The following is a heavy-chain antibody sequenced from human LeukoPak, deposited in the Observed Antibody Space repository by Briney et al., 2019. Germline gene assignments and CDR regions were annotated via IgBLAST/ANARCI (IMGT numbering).Heavy chain of an antibody. CDR3: ARDLIASPGTILQH. CDR1: GATISSGSYF. J-gene: IGHJ1*01. D-gene: IGHD6-13*01. V-gene: IGHV4-61*02. CDR2: IYTSGST. Sequence: PSETLSLTCTVSGATISSGSYFWTWIRQPAGKGLEWIGRIYTSGSTNYNPSLKSRVTISVDTSKNQFSLSLSSVTAADTAVYFCARDLIASPGTILQHWGQGSLVTVSS.